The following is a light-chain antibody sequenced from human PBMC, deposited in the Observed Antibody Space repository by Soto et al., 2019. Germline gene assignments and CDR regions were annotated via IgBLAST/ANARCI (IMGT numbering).Light chain of an antibody. CDR2: GTSSGTP. Sequence: EIVLTQSPGTLSLSPWERATLSCRASQSVSSKYLAWYQQKPGQAPRLLIYGTSSGTPSRATGIPDRFSGSGSGTDYTLTISRLEPEDFAVYYCQQFSSYPLTFGGGTKVDI. CDR3: QQFSSYPLT. CDR1: QSVSSKY. J-gene: IGKJ4*01. V-gene: IGKV3-20*01.